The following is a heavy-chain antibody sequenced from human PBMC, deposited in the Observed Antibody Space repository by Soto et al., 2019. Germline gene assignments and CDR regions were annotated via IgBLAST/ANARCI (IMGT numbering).Heavy chain of an antibody. CDR2: IKEDGSLK. CDR3: VRDSYTAHWHTAGEDY. V-gene: IGHV3-7*01. Sequence: DVQLVESGGGLVQPGGSLRLSCAASGFYITNYWMTWVRQAPGKGPEWVANIKEDGSLKFYVDSVRGRFTISRDNAKNSVYLGMSRLRAEDTAVYYCVRDSYTAHWHTAGEDYWGQGTVVTVSS. D-gene: IGHD2-2*02. J-gene: IGHJ4*02. CDR1: GFYITNYW.